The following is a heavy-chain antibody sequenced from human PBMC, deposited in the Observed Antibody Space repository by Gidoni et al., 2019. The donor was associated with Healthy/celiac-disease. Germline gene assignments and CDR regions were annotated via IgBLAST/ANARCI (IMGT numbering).Heavy chain of an antibody. Sequence: QVQLVQSGAEVKKPGSSVKVSCKASGGTFSRYTISWVRQAPGQGLEWMGRLIPILGIANYEQKFQGRVTITADKSTSTAYMELSSLRSEDTAVYYCARDRAVILHGDYYYGMDVWGQGTTVTVSS. V-gene: IGHV1-69*08. CDR1: GGTFSRYT. J-gene: IGHJ6*02. CDR2: LIPILGIA. D-gene: IGHD3-10*01. CDR3: ARDRAVILHGDYYYGMDV.